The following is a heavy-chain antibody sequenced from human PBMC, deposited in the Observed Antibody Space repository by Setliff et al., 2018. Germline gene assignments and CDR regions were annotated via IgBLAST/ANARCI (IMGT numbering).Heavy chain of an antibody. D-gene: IGHD2-2*01. CDR2: INEDGGVT. Sequence: GGSLRLSCVASGFTFSRYWMHWVRQVPGKGLVWVSRINEDGGVTNYADSVKGRFTISRDNSKNTLYLQMNSLRAEDTAIYSCAKFSSVPGSRFFDYWGQGALVTVSS. CDR1: GFTFSRYW. CDR3: AKFSSVPGSRFFDY. V-gene: IGHV3-74*01. J-gene: IGHJ4*02.